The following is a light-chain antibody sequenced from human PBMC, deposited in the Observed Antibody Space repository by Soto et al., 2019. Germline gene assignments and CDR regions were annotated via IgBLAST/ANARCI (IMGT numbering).Light chain of an antibody. CDR3: QQYGSSGT. CDR1: QSVSDN. CDR2: GAS. Sequence: ETVMTQSPDTLSLSPGERATLSFRASQSVSDNLAWYQQRPGQGPRLLIYGASTRATGIPDRFSGSGSGTDFTLTISRLEPEDFAVYYCQQYGSSGTFGQGTKVDIK. V-gene: IGKV3-20*01. J-gene: IGKJ1*01.